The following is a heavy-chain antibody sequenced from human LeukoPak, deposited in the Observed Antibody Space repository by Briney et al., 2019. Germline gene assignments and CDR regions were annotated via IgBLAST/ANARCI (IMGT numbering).Heavy chain of an antibody. J-gene: IGHJ3*02. CDR2: IIPILGIA. CDR1: GYAFTSYA. V-gene: IGHV1-69*04. CDR3: ARATTRDAFDI. D-gene: IGHD1-26*01. Sequence: SVKVSCKASGYAFTSYAMHWVRQAPGQGLEWMGRIIPILGIANYAQKFQGRVTITADKSTSTAYMELSSLRSEDTAVYYCARATTRDAFDIWGQGTMVTVSS.